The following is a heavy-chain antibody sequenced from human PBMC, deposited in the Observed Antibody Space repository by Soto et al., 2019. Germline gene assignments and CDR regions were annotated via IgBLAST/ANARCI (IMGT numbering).Heavy chain of an antibody. D-gene: IGHD2-15*01. J-gene: IGHJ5*02. CDR3: VRGGGGGLFDP. V-gene: IGHV3-11*06. Sequence: LRLSCAGSGFTFGDSYMIWIRQAPGKGLEWLSYISPGSRYPAYADSVKGRFTISRDNAKRSLYLQMMSLTAEDTAIYYCVRGGGGGLFDPWGQGTMVTVSS. CDR1: GFTFGDSY. CDR2: ISPGSRYP.